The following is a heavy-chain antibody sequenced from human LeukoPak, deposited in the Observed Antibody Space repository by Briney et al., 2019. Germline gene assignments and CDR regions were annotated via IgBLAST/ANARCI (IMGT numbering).Heavy chain of an antibody. V-gene: IGHV3-53*01. Sequence: GGSLRLSCAASGFTVSNSYLSWVRQAPGKGLEWVAVIYTDGSTFYADSVKGRFTISRDNSKNTLYLQMSSLRAEDTAVYYCARDRGFYDTSPPDWGQGTLVTVSS. CDR3: ARDRGFYDTSPPD. J-gene: IGHJ4*02. D-gene: IGHD3-22*01. CDR2: IYTDGST. CDR1: GFTVSNSY.